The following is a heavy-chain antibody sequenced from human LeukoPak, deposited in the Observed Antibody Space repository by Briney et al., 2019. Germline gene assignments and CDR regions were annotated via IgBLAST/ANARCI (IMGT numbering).Heavy chain of an antibody. D-gene: IGHD6-19*01. CDR2: ISYDGSNK. V-gene: IGHV3-30*04. Sequence: GGSLRLSCAASGFTFSSYAMHWVRQAPGKGLEWVAVISYDGSNKYYADSVKGRFTISRDNSKSTLYLQMNSLRAEDTAVYYCARGFSGWYYMDVWGKGTTVTVSS. CDR1: GFTFSSYA. J-gene: IGHJ6*03. CDR3: ARGFSGWYYMDV.